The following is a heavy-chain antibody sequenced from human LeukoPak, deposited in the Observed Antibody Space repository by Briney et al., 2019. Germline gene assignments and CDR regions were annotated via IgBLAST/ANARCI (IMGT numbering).Heavy chain of an antibody. CDR1: GYTFTGYY. CDR3: ARVLRGIAAAGTRWFDP. CDR2: INPNSGGT. Sequence: GASVKVSCKASGYTFTGYYMHWVRQAPGQGLEWMGWINPNSGGTNYAQKFQGRVTMTRDTSISTAYMELSRLRSDDTAVYHCARVLRGIAAAGTRWFDPWGQGTLVTVSS. V-gene: IGHV1-2*02. D-gene: IGHD6-13*01. J-gene: IGHJ5*02.